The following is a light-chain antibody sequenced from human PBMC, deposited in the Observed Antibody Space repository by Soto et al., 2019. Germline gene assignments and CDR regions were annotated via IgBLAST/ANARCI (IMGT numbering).Light chain of an antibody. J-gene: IGLJ1*01. CDR2: SNS. Sequence: QSVLTQPPSASGTPRQRVTISCSGSSSNIGSNSVNWYQQLPGTAPKLLIYSNSQRPSGVPDRFSGSKSDTSASLAIGGLQSEDEADYYCAAWDDSLNGYVFGTGTKLTVL. CDR3: AAWDDSLNGYV. CDR1: SSNIGSNS. V-gene: IGLV1-44*01.